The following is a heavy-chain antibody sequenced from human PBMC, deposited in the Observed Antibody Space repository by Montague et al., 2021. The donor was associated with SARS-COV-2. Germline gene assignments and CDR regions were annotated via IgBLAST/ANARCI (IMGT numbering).Heavy chain of an antibody. CDR1: GGSISSSSYY. Sequence: SETLSLTCTVSGGSISSSSYYWGWIRQPTGKGLEWIGSIYYSGSTYYNPSLKSRVTISVDTSKNQFTLKLSSVTAADTAVYYCARFPTSYYFDSKAAPATPDALDFWGQGTMVTVSS. CDR3: ARFPTSYYFDSKAAPATPDALDF. V-gene: IGHV4-39*01. D-gene: IGHD3-22*01. CDR2: IYYSGST. J-gene: IGHJ3*01.